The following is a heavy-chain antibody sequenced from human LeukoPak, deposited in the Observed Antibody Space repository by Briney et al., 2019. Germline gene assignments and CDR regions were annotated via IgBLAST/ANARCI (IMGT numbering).Heavy chain of an antibody. V-gene: IGHV4-39*02. CDR2: IYYSGST. J-gene: IGHJ4*02. CDR3: AKRDDSGGNLVDL. Sequence: PSETLSLTCTVSGGSIRSGSHYWAWIRQPPGKGLEWIGSIYYSGSTYYNPSLENRVTISIDTSKNHFSLKLSYLSAADTSVYYCAKRDDSGGNLVDLWGQGTLVTVS. D-gene: IGHD3-22*01. CDR1: GGSIRSGSHY.